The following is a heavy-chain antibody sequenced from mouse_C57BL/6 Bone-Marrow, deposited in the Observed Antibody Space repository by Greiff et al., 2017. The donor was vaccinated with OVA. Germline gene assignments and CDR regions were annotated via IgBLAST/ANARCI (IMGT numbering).Heavy chain of an antibody. CDR2: IDPENGDT. V-gene: IGHV14-4*01. CDR3: TQPGYYSNYVWFAY. CDR1: GFNIKDDY. J-gene: IGHJ3*01. D-gene: IGHD2-5*01. Sequence: EVQLVESGAELVRPGASVKLSCTASGFNIKDDYMHWVKQRPEQGLEWIGWIDPENGDTEYASKFQGKATITADTSSNTAYLQLSSLTSEDTAVYYCTQPGYYSNYVWFAYWGQGTLVTVSA.